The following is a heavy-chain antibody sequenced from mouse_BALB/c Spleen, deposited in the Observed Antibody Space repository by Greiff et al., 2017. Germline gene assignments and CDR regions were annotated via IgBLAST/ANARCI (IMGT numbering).Heavy chain of an antibody. CDR2: IWWNDDK. Sequence: ESGPGILQPSQTLSLTCSFSGFSLSTSGMSVGWIRQPSGKGLEWLAHIWWNDDKYYNPALKSRLTISKDTSNNQVFLKIASVVTADTATYYCARIADGYYPYYYAMDYWGQGTSVTVSS. V-gene: IGHV8-11*01. CDR3: ARIADGYYPYYYAMDY. D-gene: IGHD2-3*01. CDR1: GFSLSTSGMS. J-gene: IGHJ4*01.